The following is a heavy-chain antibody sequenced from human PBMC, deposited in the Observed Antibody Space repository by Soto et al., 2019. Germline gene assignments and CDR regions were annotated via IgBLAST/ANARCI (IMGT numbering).Heavy chain of an antibody. V-gene: IGHV1-2*04. CDR2: INPNSGGT. D-gene: IGHD6-13*01. Sequence: GASVKVSCKASGYTFTGYYMHWVRQAPGQGLEWMGWINPNSGGTNYAQKFQGWVTMTRDTSISTAYMELSRLRSDDTAVYYCAREASSSFYRGFDSWGQGTLVTVSS. CDR1: GYTFTGYY. J-gene: IGHJ5*01. CDR3: AREASSSFYRGFDS.